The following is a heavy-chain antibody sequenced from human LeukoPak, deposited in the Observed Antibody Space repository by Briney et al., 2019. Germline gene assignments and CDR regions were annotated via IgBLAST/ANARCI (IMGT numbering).Heavy chain of an antibody. Sequence: GGSLRLSCAASGFTFNSYWMHWVRQAPGKGLVWVSRINSDGSSTSYADSVKGRFTISRDNAKNTLYLQMNSLKIEDTAMYYCTTQPWQVDYWGQGTLVTVSS. D-gene: IGHD6-19*01. CDR3: TTQPWQVDY. CDR1: GFTFNSYW. V-gene: IGHV3-74*01. J-gene: IGHJ4*02. CDR2: INSDGSST.